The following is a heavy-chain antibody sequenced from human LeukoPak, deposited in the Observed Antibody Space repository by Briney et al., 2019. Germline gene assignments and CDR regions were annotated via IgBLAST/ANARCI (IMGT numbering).Heavy chain of an antibody. D-gene: IGHD2-2*01. CDR1: GFAFSSYW. CDR2: IKQDGSEK. Sequence: GGSLRLSCAASGFAFSSYWMSWVRQAPGKGLEWVANIKQDGSEKYYVDSVKGRFTISRDNAKNSLYLQMNSLRAEDTAVYYCARDQRYCSSSSCPWEPFDYWGQGTLVTVSS. J-gene: IGHJ4*02. V-gene: IGHV3-7*05. CDR3: ARDQRYCSSSSCPWEPFDY.